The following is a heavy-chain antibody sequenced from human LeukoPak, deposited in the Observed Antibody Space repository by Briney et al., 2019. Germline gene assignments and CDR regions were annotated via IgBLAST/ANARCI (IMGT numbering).Heavy chain of an antibody. CDR2: INSGGSGT. D-gene: IGHD7-27*01. CDR1: GFAFSSNW. J-gene: IGHJ4*02. V-gene: IGHV3-74*01. CDR3: ATSLGPLTEY. Sequence: GGSLRLSCAASGFAFSSNWMHWVRQTPGKGLVWVSRINSGGSGTSYADSVEGRFTISRDNAKDTLYLQMNSLRAEDTAVYYCATSLGPLTEYWGQGTLVTVSS.